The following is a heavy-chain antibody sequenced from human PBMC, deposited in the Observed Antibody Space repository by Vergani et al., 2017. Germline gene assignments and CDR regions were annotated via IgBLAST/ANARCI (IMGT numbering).Heavy chain of an antibody. CDR1: GYTFTGYY. J-gene: IGHJ4*02. V-gene: IGHV1-69*09. D-gene: IGHD5-12*01. CDR3: ARDRYREYSGYDFPL. CDR2: IIPILGIA. Sequence: QVQLVQSGAEVKKPGASVKVSCKASGYTFTGYYMHWVRQAPGQGLEWMGRIIPILGIANYAQKFQGRVTITADKSTSTAYMELSSLRSEDTAVYYCARDRYREYSGYDFPLWGQGTLVTVSS.